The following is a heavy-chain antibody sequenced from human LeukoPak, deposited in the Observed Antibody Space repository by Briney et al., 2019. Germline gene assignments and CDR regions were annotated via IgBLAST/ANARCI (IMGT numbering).Heavy chain of an antibody. Sequence: GSSVKVSCKASGGTFTSYAISWVRQAPGLGLEWMGRIIPVLNVTFYAQNFQGRVAITADKSTSTAYMKLSSLKSEDTAIYYCARDLESSTPGWFDPWGQGTPVTVSS. CDR2: IIPVLNVT. CDR1: GGTFTSYA. CDR3: ARDLESSTPGWFDP. V-gene: IGHV1-69*04. J-gene: IGHJ5*02. D-gene: IGHD3-3*01.